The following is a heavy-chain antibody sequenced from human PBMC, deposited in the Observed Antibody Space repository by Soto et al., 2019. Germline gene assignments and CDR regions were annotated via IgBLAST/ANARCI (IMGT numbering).Heavy chain of an antibody. CDR2: VNPILGIT. J-gene: IGHJ6*02. D-gene: IGHD6-19*01. Sequence: QVQLVQSGPEVKKPGSSVRVSCKVSGGTFSNDVINWVRHVPGQGLEWMVKVNPILGITNSAQKFQGRATITADKSTNTVYMELSSLESKDTAVYYCARGLAVADYYGMEVWGQGTRVTVSS. V-gene: IGHV1-69*04. CDR3: ARGLAVADYYGMEV. CDR1: GGTFSNDV.